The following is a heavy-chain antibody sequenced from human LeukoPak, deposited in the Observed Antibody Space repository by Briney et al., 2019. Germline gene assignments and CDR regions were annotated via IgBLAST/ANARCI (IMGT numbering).Heavy chain of an antibody. CDR3: AKGLLTAGSHNCMDV. CDR2: IDTRGTGT. Sequence: GGFLRLSCAASGFTLSSYAMSWVRQAPGRGLEWVSTIDTRGTGTFYADSVKGRFTISRDNSKNTLFVQMSGLRAEDTAVYYCAKGLLTAGSHNCMDVWGKGTTVTVSS. V-gene: IGHV3-23*05. CDR1: GFTLSSYA. D-gene: IGHD2-21*02. J-gene: IGHJ6*03.